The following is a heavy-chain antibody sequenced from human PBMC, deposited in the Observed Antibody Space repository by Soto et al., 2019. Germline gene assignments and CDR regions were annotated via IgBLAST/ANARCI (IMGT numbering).Heavy chain of an antibody. CDR3: ARDGGETGADC. Sequence: QVQLQESGPGLVKPSQTLSLTCKVSGGSISSADYFWSWIRQHPGKGLEWIGYIFYSGSTYYNPSLKSRVTISLDRSKNQFSLNLSSVTAADTAVYFCARDGGETGADCWGQGTLVTVSS. CDR2: IFYSGST. CDR1: GGSISSADYF. J-gene: IGHJ4*02. D-gene: IGHD3-16*01. V-gene: IGHV4-31*03.